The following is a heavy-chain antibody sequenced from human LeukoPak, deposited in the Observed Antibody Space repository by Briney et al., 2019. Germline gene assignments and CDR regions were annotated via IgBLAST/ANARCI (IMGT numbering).Heavy chain of an antibody. CDR2: IHYTGST. CDR1: DYSISNGYY. CDR3: ARGGYYGSGNDFRFDP. Sequence: SETLSLTCTVSDYSISNGYYWGWIRQPPGKGLECIGYIHYTGSTNYNPSLKSRVTISVDTSKNQFSLKLNSVTAADTAVYYCARGGYYGSGNDFRFDPWGQGTLVAVSS. V-gene: IGHV4-61*01. D-gene: IGHD3-10*01. J-gene: IGHJ5*02.